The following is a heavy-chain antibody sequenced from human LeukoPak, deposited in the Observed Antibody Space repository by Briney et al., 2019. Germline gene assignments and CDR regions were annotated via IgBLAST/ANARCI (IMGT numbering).Heavy chain of an antibody. CDR3: ATGRDCSGGSCYSVY. V-gene: IGHV3-21*01. CDR2: ISSSSSYI. J-gene: IGHJ4*02. CDR1: GFTFSGYS. D-gene: IGHD2-15*01. Sequence: KSGGSLRLSCAASGFTFSGYSLNWVRQAPGKGLEWVSSISSSSSYIYYADSVKGRFTISRDNAKNSLYLQMNSLRAEDTAVYNCATGRDCSGGSCYSVYWGQGTLVTVSS.